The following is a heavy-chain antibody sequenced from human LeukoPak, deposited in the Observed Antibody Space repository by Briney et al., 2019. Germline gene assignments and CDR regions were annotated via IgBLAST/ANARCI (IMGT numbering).Heavy chain of an antibody. D-gene: IGHD2-15*01. Sequence: GESLKISCKGSGYNFTTYWIGWVRQMPGKGLEWMGIIYPVDSKTRYSPSFQGQVTISADKPISTAYLQWSSLKASDTAMYYCARQRGYCSGGSCYLNLPFDYWGQGTLVTVSS. CDR3: ARQRGYCSGGSCYLNLPFDY. J-gene: IGHJ4*02. CDR2: IYPVDSKT. V-gene: IGHV5-51*01. CDR1: GYNFTTYW.